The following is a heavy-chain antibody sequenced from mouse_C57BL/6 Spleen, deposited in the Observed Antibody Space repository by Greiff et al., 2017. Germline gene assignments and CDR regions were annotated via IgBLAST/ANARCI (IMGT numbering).Heavy chain of an antibody. CDR2: INYDGSST. D-gene: IGHD1-1*01. CDR1: GFTFSDYY. J-gene: IGHJ1*03. CDR3: ARAPYYCGSSYGYFDV. V-gene: IGHV5-16*01. Sequence: EVLLVESEGGLVQPGSSMKLSCTASGFTFSDYYMAWVRQVPEKGLEWVANINYDGSSTYYLDSLKSRYIISRDNAKNILYLQMSSLKSEDTATXYCARAPYYCGSSYGYFDVWGTGTTVTVSA.